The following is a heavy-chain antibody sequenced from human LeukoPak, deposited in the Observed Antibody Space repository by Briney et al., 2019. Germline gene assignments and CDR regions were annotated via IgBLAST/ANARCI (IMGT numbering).Heavy chain of an antibody. Sequence: ASVKVSCKASGYTFTGYYMHWVRQAPGQGLEWMGWINPNSGGTNYAQKFQGRVTMTRNTSISTAYMELSSLRSEDTAVYYCARVMTGWLYYYYYYMDVWGKGTTVTISS. V-gene: IGHV1-2*02. D-gene: IGHD5-18*01. CDR1: GYTFTGYY. CDR3: ARVMTGWLYYYYYYMDV. J-gene: IGHJ6*03. CDR2: INPNSGGT.